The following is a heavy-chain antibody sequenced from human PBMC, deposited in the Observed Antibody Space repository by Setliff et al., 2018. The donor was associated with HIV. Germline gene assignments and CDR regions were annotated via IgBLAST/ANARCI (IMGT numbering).Heavy chain of an antibody. CDR2: INPNSGAT. J-gene: IGHJ5*02. D-gene: IGHD1-26*01. CDR1: GYTFSGYY. Sequence: ASVKVSWKASGYTFSGYYLHWVRRAPGQGLEWMGWINPNSGATNYAQNFQGRVTMTRDTSISTAYMDLSSLTSDDTAVYYCALASIVSTARWNHWGRGTLVTVPQ. V-gene: IGHV1-2*02. CDR3: ALASIVSTARWNH.